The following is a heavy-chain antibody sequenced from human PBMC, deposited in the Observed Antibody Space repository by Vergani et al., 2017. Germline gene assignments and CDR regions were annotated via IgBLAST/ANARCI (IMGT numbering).Heavy chain of an antibody. CDR3: AKHFRGWGIDY. CDR1: GFTLSNYD. V-gene: IGHV3-30*02. J-gene: IGHJ4*02. Sequence: QVQLVESGGGVVQRGGSLRLSCATSGFTLSNYDMQWIRQGPGKGLEFVAFIQFDGSNKYYADSVKVRFTLSRDFSKNTLSLQMNSLRTDDTATYYCAKHFRGWGIDYWGQGTQVIVSS. CDR2: IQFDGSNK. D-gene: IGHD3-16*01.